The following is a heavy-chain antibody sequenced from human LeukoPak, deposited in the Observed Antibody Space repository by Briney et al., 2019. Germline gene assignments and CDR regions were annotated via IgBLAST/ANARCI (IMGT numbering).Heavy chain of an antibody. J-gene: IGHJ5*02. V-gene: IGHV3-20*04. Sequence: GGSLRLSCAASGFTFDDYGMSWVRQAPGKGLEWVSGINWNGGSTGYADSVKGRLTIPRDNAKNTLYLQMNSLRADDTAVYYCARGIVAAVNWFDPWGQGTLVTVSS. CDR1: GFTFDDYG. D-gene: IGHD2-15*01. CDR3: ARGIVAAVNWFDP. CDR2: INWNGGST.